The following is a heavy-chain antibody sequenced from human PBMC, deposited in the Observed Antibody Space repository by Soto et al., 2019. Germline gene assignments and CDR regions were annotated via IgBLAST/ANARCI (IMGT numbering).Heavy chain of an antibody. Sequence: QVQLVESGGGVVQPGRSLRLSCAASGFTFSNFGMHWVRQAPVKGLEWVAVIPYDGNTKYYADSVKGRFTIARDNSKNALYLQMDSLRVEDTAVYYCTSQVATGEWGQGTLVTVSS. CDR2: IPYDGNTK. D-gene: IGHD5-12*01. V-gene: IGHV3-30*03. J-gene: IGHJ4*02. CDR1: GFTFSNFG. CDR3: TSQVATGE.